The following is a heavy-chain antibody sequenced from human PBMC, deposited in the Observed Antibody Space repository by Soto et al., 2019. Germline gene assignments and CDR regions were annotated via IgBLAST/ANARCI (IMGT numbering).Heavy chain of an antibody. CDR1: GGTFSSYA. V-gene: IGHV1-69*13. Sequence: SVKVSCKASGGTFSSYAISWVRQAPGQGLEWMGGIIPMFGTTNYAQKFQGRVTITADESTSTAYMELSSLRSEDTAVYYCARDKGLPPGVSGFEIWGQGTMVTVSS. CDR2: IIPMFGTT. CDR3: ARDKGLPPGVSGFEI. J-gene: IGHJ3*02. D-gene: IGHD3-10*01.